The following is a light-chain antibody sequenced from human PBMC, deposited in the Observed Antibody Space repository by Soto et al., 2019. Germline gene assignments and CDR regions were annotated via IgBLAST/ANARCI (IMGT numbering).Light chain of an antibody. J-gene: IGKJ4*01. CDR1: QSLLHSNGFNY. V-gene: IGKV2-28*01. CDR2: LAS. Sequence: IVMTQSPLSLPVTPGEPASISCRSTQSLLHSNGFNYLDWYLQKPGQSPQLLISLASNRASGVPDRFIGSGSGTDFTLKISRVEAEDVGVYYCMQALQTPLTFGGGTKVEIK. CDR3: MQALQTPLT.